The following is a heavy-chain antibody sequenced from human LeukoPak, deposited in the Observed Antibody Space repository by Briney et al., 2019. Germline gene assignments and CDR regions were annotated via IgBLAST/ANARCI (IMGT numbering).Heavy chain of an antibody. CDR2: IYTSGST. J-gene: IGHJ5*02. CDR1: GVSISSYY. CDR3: ARLRPTAMVTVGWFDP. D-gene: IGHD5-18*01. Sequence: SETLSLTCTVSGVSISSYYWSWIRQPPGKGRKWIGYIYTSGSTNYNPSLKSRVTISVDTSKNQFSLKLSSVTAADTAVYYCARLRPTAMVTVGWFDPWGQGTLVTVSS. V-gene: IGHV4-4*09.